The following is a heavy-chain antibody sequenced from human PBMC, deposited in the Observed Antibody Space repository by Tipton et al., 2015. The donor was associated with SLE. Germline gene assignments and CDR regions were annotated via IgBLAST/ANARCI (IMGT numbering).Heavy chain of an antibody. CDR1: GYSISTNNY. Sequence: TLSLTCTVAGYSISTNNYWGWIRQPPGKGLEWIANIHHFGSAFYNLSLKSRVTISVDTSKNQFSLKLDSVTAADTAVYYCARGPYSTTRGLDYWGHGTLVTVSS. CDR2: IHHFGSA. J-gene: IGHJ4*01. V-gene: IGHV4-38-2*02. D-gene: IGHD2-2*01. CDR3: ARGPYSTTRGLDY.